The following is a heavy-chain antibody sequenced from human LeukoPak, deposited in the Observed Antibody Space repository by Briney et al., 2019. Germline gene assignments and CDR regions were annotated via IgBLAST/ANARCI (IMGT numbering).Heavy chain of an antibody. V-gene: IGHV4-59*11. CDR1: GGSIKSHY. J-gene: IGHJ4*02. CDR2: VYYSGTT. CDR3: ATSLYGDYEADY. D-gene: IGHD5-12*01. Sequence: SETLSLTCSVSGGSIKSHYYTWIRQPPGKGREWIGYVYYSGTTSYNPSLESRVSISDDTSKNQVFLWLTSVTAADTAVYYCATSLYGDYEADYWGPGILVTVSS.